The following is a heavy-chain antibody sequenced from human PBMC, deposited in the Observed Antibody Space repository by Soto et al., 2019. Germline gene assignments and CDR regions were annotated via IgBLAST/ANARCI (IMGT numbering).Heavy chain of an antibody. J-gene: IGHJ4*01. CDR3: AKGRAITVYGVDILFDY. Sequence: HPGGSLRLSCKASGFSFSDYAMTWVRQAPGKGLEWVSVISGSGDNTFYAASVKGRFAISRDNSKNVLYLQMNSLGADDAAVYFCAKGRAITVYGVDILFDYWGLGTLVTVSS. CDR1: GFSFSDYA. V-gene: IGHV3-23*01. CDR2: ISGSGDNT. D-gene: IGHD3-3*01.